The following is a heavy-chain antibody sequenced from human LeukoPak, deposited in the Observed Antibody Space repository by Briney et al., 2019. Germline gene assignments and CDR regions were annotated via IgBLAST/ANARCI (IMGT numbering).Heavy chain of an antibody. Sequence: ASVKVSCKASGYTFTSYGISWVRQAPGQGLEWMGWISAYNGNTNYAQKLQGRVTMTRNTSISTAYMELSSLRSEDTAVYYCARGSVLLWFGELFDAFDIWGQGTMVTVSS. V-gene: IGHV1-18*01. CDR3: ARGSVLLWFGELFDAFDI. J-gene: IGHJ3*02. D-gene: IGHD3-10*01. CDR1: GYTFTSYG. CDR2: ISAYNGNT.